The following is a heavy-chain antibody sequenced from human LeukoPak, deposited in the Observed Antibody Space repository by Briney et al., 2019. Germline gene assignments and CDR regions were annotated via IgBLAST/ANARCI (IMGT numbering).Heavy chain of an antibody. J-gene: IGHJ4*02. CDR3: ARDVMYAFDY. CDR1: GYTFPING. Sequence: ASVKVSCKASGYTFPINGISWVRQAPGQGLEWMRWISADSGRTQYAQNFQGRVTMTRDTSTTTAYMELGSLRSDDTALYYCARDVMYAFDYWGQGTLVTVSS. CDR2: ISADSGRT. D-gene: IGHD2-8*01. V-gene: IGHV1-18*01.